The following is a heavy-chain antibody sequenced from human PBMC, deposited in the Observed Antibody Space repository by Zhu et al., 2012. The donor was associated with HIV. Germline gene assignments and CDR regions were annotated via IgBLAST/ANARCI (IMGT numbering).Heavy chain of an antibody. Sequence: QVQLQESGPGLVKPSETPSLICTVSGGSISSTNYYWGWIRQPPGKGLEWIGSVYYSGYTDHNAALKSRVTMSVNTSKNQFSLNLSSVTAADTAVYYCARRGSQSLERADYYFDYWSRGT. CDR3: ARRGSQSLERADYYFDY. D-gene: IGHD1-1*01. CDR1: GGSISSTNYY. V-gene: IGHV4-39*01. J-gene: IGHJ4*03. CDR2: VYYSGYT.